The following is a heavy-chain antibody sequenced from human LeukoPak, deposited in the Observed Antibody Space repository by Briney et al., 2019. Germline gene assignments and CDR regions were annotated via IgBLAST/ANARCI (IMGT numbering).Heavy chain of an antibody. V-gene: IGHV3-7*01. CDR3: VREATVSFYYFYYMDV. D-gene: IGHD4-11*01. J-gene: IGHJ6*03. CDR2: IREDGGQK. Sequence: PGGSLRLSCVASGFTFSAYWMSWVRQAPGKGLEWVANIREDGGQKNYVDSVKGRFTISRDNGENSLSLQMNSLRAEDTAVYYCVREATVSFYYFYYMDVWGNGTTVTVS. CDR1: GFTFSAYW.